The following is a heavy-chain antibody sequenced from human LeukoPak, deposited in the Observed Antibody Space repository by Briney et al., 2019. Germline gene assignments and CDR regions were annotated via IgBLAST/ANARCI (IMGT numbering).Heavy chain of an antibody. D-gene: IGHD3-22*01. Sequence: GGSLRLSCAASGFTFSSYGMHWVRQAPGKGLEWVAVIWYDGSNKYYADSVKGRFTISRDNSKNTLYLQMNSLRAEDTAVYYCAKSPSGSSGYYDYWGQGTLVTASS. CDR3: AKSPSGSSGYYDY. CDR2: IWYDGSNK. V-gene: IGHV3-33*06. CDR1: GFTFSSYG. J-gene: IGHJ4*02.